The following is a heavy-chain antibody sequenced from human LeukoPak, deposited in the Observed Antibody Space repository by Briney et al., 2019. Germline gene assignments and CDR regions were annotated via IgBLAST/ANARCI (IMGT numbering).Heavy chain of an antibody. CDR1: AYTFTGYY. Sequence: GASVTLSCTSSAYTFTGYYLHWVRQAHGQGLEWMAWTNPNSGGTSYAQKFRGRVTMARDTSISTAYMELSRLRSDDTAVYYCARGRSVTVPETTKLFDQWGQGTLVTVSS. D-gene: IGHD1-7*01. CDR3: ARGRSVTVPETTKLFDQ. V-gene: IGHV1-2*02. CDR2: TNPNSGGT. J-gene: IGHJ4*02.